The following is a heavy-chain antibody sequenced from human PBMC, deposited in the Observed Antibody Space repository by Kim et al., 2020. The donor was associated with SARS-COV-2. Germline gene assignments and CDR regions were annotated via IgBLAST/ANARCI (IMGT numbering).Heavy chain of an antibody. D-gene: IGHD2-15*01. CDR3: ARHGTGVVVVAATPSDPAFDY. CDR1: GYSFTSYW. V-gene: IGHV5-51*01. Sequence: GESLKISCKGSGYSFTSYWIGWVRQMPGKGLEWMGIIYPGDSDTRYSPSFQGQVTISADKSISTAYLQWSSLKASDTAMYYCARHGTGVVVVAATPSDPAFDYWGQGTLVTVSS. J-gene: IGHJ4*02. CDR2: IYPGDSDT.